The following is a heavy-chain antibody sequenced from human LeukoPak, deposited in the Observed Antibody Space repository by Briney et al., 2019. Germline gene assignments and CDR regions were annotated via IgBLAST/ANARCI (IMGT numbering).Heavy chain of an antibody. CDR1: AGSFSGYY. J-gene: IGHJ4*02. D-gene: IGHD3-3*01. Sequence: PSETLSLTCAVYAGSFSGYYWSWIRQPPGKGLEWIGEINHSGSTNYNPSLKSRVTISVDTSKNQFSLKLSSVTAADTAVYYCAGELRFLEWLNVNYWGQGTLVTVSS. V-gene: IGHV4-34*01. CDR3: AGELRFLEWLNVNY. CDR2: INHSGST.